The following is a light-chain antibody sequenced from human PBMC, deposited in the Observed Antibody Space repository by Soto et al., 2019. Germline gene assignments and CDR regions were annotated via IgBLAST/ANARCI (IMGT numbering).Light chain of an antibody. CDR1: QTVNNNY. Sequence: EIVLTQSPGTLSLSPGERATLSCRASQTVNNNYLAWYQQKPGQAPRLFIYGASTRATGIPDRFSGSGSGTDFTLTISRLEPEDFAVYYCHQYCSSRTFVQGT. V-gene: IGKV3-20*01. CDR3: HQYCSSRT. J-gene: IGKJ1*01. CDR2: GAS.